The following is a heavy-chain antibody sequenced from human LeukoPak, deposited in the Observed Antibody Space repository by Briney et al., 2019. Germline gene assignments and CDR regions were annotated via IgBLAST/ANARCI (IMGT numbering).Heavy chain of an antibody. CDR1: GGSISGSGYY. CDR2: IYHSGST. J-gene: IGHJ4*02. Sequence: SETLSLTCTVSGGSISGSGYYWGWIRQPPGKGLEWIGSIYHSGSTYYNPSLKSRVTISVDTSKNQFSLKLSSVTAADTAVYYCARAATSMYYYDSSGYDHWGQGTLVTVSS. V-gene: IGHV4-39*07. CDR3: ARAATSMYYYDSSGYDH. D-gene: IGHD3-22*01.